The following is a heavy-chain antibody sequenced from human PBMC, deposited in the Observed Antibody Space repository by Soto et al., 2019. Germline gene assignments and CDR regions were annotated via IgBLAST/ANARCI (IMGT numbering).Heavy chain of an antibody. V-gene: IGHV3-74*01. CDR3: ARDWYFYDTSEHFSADAFDI. J-gene: IGHJ3*02. D-gene: IGHD3-22*01. CDR1: GFTSSSYW. CDR2: ISNDGTST. Sequence: EVHLVESGGGLVQPGGSLRLSCAASGFTSSSYWMHWVRQAPGKGLVWVSRISNDGTSTNYADSVKGRFTISRDNAKNAVYLEMNSLRAEDTAVYYCARDWYFYDTSEHFSADAFDIWGQGTTVTVSS.